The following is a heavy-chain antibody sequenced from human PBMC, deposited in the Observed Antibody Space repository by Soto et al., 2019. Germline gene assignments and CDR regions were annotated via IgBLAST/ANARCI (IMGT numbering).Heavy chain of an antibody. J-gene: IGHJ4*02. V-gene: IGHV4-39*01. D-gene: IGHD3-9*01. Sequence: QLQLQESGPGLVKPSETLSLTCSVSDDSINSDKYYWGWIRQPPGKGLEWIGSIYYRGNAYYNPSPQTQATISLDKSRSQFSLKLNSVTAADSAVYFSARLEGLATISYYFDFWGPGALVTVSS. CDR1: DDSINSDKYY. CDR3: ARLEGLATISYYFDF. CDR2: IYYRGNA.